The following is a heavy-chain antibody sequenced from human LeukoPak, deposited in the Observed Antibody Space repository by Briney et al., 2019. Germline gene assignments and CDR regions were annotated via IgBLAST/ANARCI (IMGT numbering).Heavy chain of an antibody. CDR1: GYTFTSYA. Sequence: SVKVSCKASGYTFTSYAISWVRQAPGQGLEWMGGIIPIFGTANYAQKFQGRVTITADKSTSTAYMELSSLRSEDTAVYYCARDKQNYYDSSGYYSYWGQGTLVTVSS. J-gene: IGHJ4*02. CDR3: ARDKQNYYDSSGYYSY. V-gene: IGHV1-69*06. D-gene: IGHD3-22*01. CDR2: IIPIFGTA.